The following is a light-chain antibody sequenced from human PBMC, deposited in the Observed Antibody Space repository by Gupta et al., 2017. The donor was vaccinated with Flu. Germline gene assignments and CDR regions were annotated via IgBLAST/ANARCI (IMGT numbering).Light chain of an antibody. Sequence: DIQMTPSPSSLSASVGDRVAITCRASQSIRNLLHWYQQKPGKAPELLIYDASSLESGVPSRFSGSGSGTDFTLTISSLQAEDFATYYCQQYNSYPYTFGQGTKVEIK. CDR3: QQYNSYPYT. V-gene: IGKV1-39*01. CDR2: DAS. J-gene: IGKJ2*01. CDR1: QSIRNL.